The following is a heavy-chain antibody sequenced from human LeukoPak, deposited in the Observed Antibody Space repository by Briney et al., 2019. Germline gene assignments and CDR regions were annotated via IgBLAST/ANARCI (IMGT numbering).Heavy chain of an antibody. Sequence: SETLSLTCTVSGGSISSYYWSWIRQPPGKGLEWIGYIYYSGSTNYNPSLKSRVTISVDTSKNQFSLKLSSATAADTAVYYCARDLGYYYDSSGFGYWGQGTLVTVSS. CDR3: ARDLGYYYDSSGFGY. J-gene: IGHJ4*02. CDR1: GGSISSYY. CDR2: IYYSGST. D-gene: IGHD3-22*01. V-gene: IGHV4-59*01.